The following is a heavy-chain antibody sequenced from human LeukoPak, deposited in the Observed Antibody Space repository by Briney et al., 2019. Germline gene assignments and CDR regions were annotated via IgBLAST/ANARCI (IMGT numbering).Heavy chain of an antibody. CDR1: GDSISSRSYY. V-gene: IGHV4-39*07. CDR2: IYYGGST. Sequence: SETLPLTCSVAGDSISSRSYYWGWIRQPPGEGLEWIGSIYYGGSTYYNPSLKSRVTISVDTSKNQFSLKLSSVTAADTAVYYCARVSYYYDSSGYYYWGQGTLVTVSS. D-gene: IGHD3-22*01. J-gene: IGHJ4*02. CDR3: ARVSYYYDSSGYYY.